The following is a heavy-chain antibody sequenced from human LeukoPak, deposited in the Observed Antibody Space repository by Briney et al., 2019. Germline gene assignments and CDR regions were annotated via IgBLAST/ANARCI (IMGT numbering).Heavy chain of an antibody. CDR2: FYNSGST. V-gene: IGHV4-59*08. J-gene: IGHJ4*02. Sequence: SETLSPTCTVSGGSITSFYWSWIRQPPGKGLEWIGNFYNSGSTNYNPSLKSRITISVDTSKHQFSLKLRSVTAADTAVYYCARHGTYYYDSSGYYPGTFDYWGQGTLVTVSS. CDR1: GGSITSFY. D-gene: IGHD3-22*01. CDR3: ARHGTYYYDSSGYYPGTFDY.